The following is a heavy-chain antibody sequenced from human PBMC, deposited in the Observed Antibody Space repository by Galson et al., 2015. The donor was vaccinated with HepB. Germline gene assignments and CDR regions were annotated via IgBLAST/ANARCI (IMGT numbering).Heavy chain of an antibody. D-gene: IGHD2-21*02. V-gene: IGHV3-33*08. CDR1: GFTFSSYG. J-gene: IGHJ4*02. CDR3: ARDIVVTAIPRDYFDY. Sequence: SLRLSCAASGFTFSSYGMHWVRQAPGKGLEWVAVIWYDGSNKYYADSVKGRFTISRDNSKNTLYLQMNSLRAEDTAVYYCARDIVVTAIPRDYFDYWGQGTLVTVSS. CDR2: IWYDGSNK.